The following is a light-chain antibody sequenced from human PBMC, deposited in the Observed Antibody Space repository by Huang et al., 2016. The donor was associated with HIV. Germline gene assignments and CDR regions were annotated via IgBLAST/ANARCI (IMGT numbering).Light chain of an antibody. CDR3: LQHKNFHTPT. J-gene: IGKJ1*01. Sequence: DIQMTQSPSAMSASVGDRVTITCRSTQDTYHYVAWVQQKPGKAPKRLIYGASSLQTGVPSRFSGRGSGTEFTLTISSLQPEDSATYYCLQHKNFHTPTFGQGTKVEIK. V-gene: IGKV1-17*03. CDR1: QDTYHY. CDR2: GAS.